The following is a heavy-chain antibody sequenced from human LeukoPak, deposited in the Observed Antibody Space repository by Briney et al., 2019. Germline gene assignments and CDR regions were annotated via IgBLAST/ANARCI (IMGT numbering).Heavy chain of an antibody. V-gene: IGHV3-53*01. CDR3: ATSKYSGSY. D-gene: IGHD1-26*01. Sequence: NNSGGSTYYAESVKGRFTISRDNSKNTLNLQMNSLRAEDTAVYYCATSKYSGSYWGQGTLVTVSS. CDR2: NNSGGST. J-gene: IGHJ4*02.